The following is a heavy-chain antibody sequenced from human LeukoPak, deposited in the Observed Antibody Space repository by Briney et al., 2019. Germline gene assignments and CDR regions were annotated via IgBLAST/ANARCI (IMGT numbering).Heavy chain of an antibody. J-gene: IGHJ6*03. Sequence: PGGSLRLSCAASGFTFSSYGMSWVRQAPGKGLEWVSAISGSAVSTYYADSVKGRFTISRDNSKNTLYLQMNSLRTEDTALYYCAKDGASPPYYYMDVWGKGTTVTISS. CDR1: GFTFSSYG. V-gene: IGHV3-23*01. CDR2: ISGSAVST. D-gene: IGHD2-2*01. CDR3: AKDGASPPYYYMDV.